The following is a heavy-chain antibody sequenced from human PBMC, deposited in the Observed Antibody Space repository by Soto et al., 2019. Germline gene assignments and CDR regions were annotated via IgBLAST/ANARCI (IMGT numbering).Heavy chain of an antibody. J-gene: IGHJ5*02. CDR1: GFMFDDFA. CDR3: AKAPNVVTHWFDP. CDR2: ISWNSGDV. V-gene: IGHV3-9*01. Sequence: EVQLVESGGGLVQPGRSLRLSCAASGFMFDDFAMHWVRQAPGKGLEWVSGISWNSGDVAYADSVNGRFTISRDNAKHSVYLPLNSLRPEDTALYYCAKAPNVVTHWFDPWGQGTRVTVSS. D-gene: IGHD3-22*01.